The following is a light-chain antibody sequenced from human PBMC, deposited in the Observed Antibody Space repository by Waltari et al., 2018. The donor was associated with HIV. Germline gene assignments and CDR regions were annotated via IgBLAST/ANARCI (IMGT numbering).Light chain of an antibody. V-gene: IGLV1-40*01. CDR1: NSHIGAGYD. J-gene: IGLJ2*01. Sequence: QSVLTQPPSVSGAPGQRVTISCTGSNSHIGAGYDPHWYQQLPGSAPKLLMFDNRKRPSGVPDRFSGSKSGTSASLVITGLQAADEAVYYCQSYDNSLSNVVFGGGTKLIVL. CDR3: QSYDNSLSNVV. CDR2: DNR.